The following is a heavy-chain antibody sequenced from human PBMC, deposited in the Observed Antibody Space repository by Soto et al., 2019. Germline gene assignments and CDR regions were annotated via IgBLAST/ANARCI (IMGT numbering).Heavy chain of an antibody. CDR2: IYPGDSDT. CDR3: ARSPHYYGSGEWGCCYGMDV. CDR1: GYSFTSYW. V-gene: IGHV5-51*01. J-gene: IGHJ6*02. D-gene: IGHD3-10*01. Sequence: GESLKISCKGSGYSFTSYWIGWVRQMPGKGLEWMGIIYPGDSDTRYSPSFQGQVTISADKSISTAYLQWSSLKASDTAMYYCARSPHYYGSGEWGCCYGMDVWGQGTTVTVSS.